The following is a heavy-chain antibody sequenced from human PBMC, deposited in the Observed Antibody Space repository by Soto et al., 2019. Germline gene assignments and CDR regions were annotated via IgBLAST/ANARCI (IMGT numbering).Heavy chain of an antibody. J-gene: IGHJ6*02. Sequence: GSVKVYCKAPQDTFTRYFIHWVRQAPGQSLEWMGWINAGNGNTKYSQNFQGRVTITRDASASTAYMELSSLRSQDTAVYYCATSTIDTSTWKQYFYGMDVWGQGFTVTVSS. CDR1: QDTFTRYF. V-gene: IGHV1-3*01. CDR2: INAGNGNT. D-gene: IGHD6-13*01. CDR3: ATSTIDTSTWKQYFYGMDV.